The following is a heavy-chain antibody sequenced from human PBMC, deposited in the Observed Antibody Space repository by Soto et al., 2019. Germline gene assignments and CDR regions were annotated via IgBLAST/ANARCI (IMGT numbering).Heavy chain of an antibody. CDR3: ARDIGFDYVD. J-gene: IGHJ4*02. CDR2: INEDGSEV. Sequence: GGSLRLSCAVSGFTFRSFWMSWVRQAPGKGLEWVASINEDGSEVYYVDSVKGRFTISRDNADNSLFLQMNSLSAEDTGVYFCARDIGFDYVDWGQGTLVTVSS. V-gene: IGHV3-7*01. D-gene: IGHD3-16*01. CDR1: GFTFRSFW.